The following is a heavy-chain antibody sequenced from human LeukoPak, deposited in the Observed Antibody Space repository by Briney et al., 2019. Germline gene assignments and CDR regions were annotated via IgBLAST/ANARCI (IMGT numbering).Heavy chain of an antibody. D-gene: IGHD3-22*01. CDR2: IYHSGST. Sequence: GSLRLSCAASGFTVSSNYMSWVRQAPGKGLEWIGEIYHSGSTNYNPSLKSRVTISVDNSKNQFSLKLSSVTAADTAVYYCARLWTGYSDSSGYYYLDYWGQGTLVTVSS. J-gene: IGHJ4*02. CDR1: GFTVSSNY. V-gene: IGHV4-4*02. CDR3: ARLWTGYSDSSGYYYLDY.